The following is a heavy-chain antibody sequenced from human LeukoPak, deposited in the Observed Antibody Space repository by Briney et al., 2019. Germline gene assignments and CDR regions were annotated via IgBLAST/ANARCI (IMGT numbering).Heavy chain of an antibody. CDR2: ISASGSNI. CDR1: GFTFTTYS. Sequence: GGSLRLSCAASGFTFTTYSMNWVRQAPGKGLEWVSYISASGSNIYYADSVKGRFTISRDNAKNSLYLQMNSLRDEDTAVYYCARERWLQFWGQGTLVTVSS. J-gene: IGHJ4*02. CDR3: ARERWLQF. D-gene: IGHD5-24*01. V-gene: IGHV3-48*02.